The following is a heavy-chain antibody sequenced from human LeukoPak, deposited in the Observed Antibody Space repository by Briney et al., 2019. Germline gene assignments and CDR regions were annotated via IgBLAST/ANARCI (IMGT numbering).Heavy chain of an antibody. J-gene: IGHJ6*02. Sequence: SVKVSCKASGGTFSNYAISWVRQAPGQGLEWMGGIIPLFGTANYAQKFQGRVTITADESSNTAYMELSSLRSEDTAVYYCARRGTSCYEDGGGCYYFYYGMDVWGQGTTVTVSS. CDR1: GGTFSNYA. V-gene: IGHV1-69*13. CDR3: ARRGTSCYEDGGGCYYFYYGMDV. D-gene: IGHD2-2*01. CDR2: IIPLFGTA.